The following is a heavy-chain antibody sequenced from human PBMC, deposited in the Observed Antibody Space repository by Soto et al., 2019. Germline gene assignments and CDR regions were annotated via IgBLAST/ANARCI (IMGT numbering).Heavy chain of an antibody. Sequence: ESGPTLVNPTQTLTLTCTFSGFSLSTSGVGVGWIRQPPGKALEWLALIYWDDDKRYSPSLKSRLTITKDTSKNQVVLTMTNKEPVDTATYYCAVTQWLVAFDYWGQGTLVTVSS. CDR3: AVTQWLVAFDY. V-gene: IGHV2-5*02. D-gene: IGHD6-19*01. CDR1: GFSLSTSGVG. CDR2: IYWDDDK. J-gene: IGHJ4*02.